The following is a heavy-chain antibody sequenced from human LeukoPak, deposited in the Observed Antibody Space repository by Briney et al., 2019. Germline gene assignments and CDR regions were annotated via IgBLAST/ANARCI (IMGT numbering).Heavy chain of an antibody. D-gene: IGHD3-10*01. Sequence: GRSLRLSCAASGFRFDDYAMHWVRQAPGKGLEWVSGISWNSGSIGYVDSVKGRFTISRDNAKNSLYLQMNSLRAEDMALYYCAKASGSGSFSNWFDPWGQGTLVTVSS. CDR2: ISWNSGSI. V-gene: IGHV3-9*03. J-gene: IGHJ5*02. CDR1: GFRFDDYA. CDR3: AKASGSGSFSNWFDP.